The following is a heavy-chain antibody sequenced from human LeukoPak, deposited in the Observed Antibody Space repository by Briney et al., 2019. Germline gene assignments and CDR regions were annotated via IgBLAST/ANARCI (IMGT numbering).Heavy chain of an antibody. CDR1: GGSFSGYY. CDR2: MNPSGST. Sequence: SETLSLTCAVYGGSFSGYYWTWIRQTPEKGLEWIGEMNPSGSTSYNPSLKSRVTISVDTSKSQFSPKVSSVTAADTAVYYCAKEHSTSYRQIDYWGQGMLVTVSS. CDR3: AKEHSTSYRQIDY. J-gene: IGHJ4*02. V-gene: IGHV4-34*01. D-gene: IGHD3-16*02.